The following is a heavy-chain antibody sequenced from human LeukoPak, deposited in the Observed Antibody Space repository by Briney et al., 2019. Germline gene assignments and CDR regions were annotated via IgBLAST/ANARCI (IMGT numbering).Heavy chain of an antibody. J-gene: IGHJ4*02. Sequence: SETLCLTCTVSGGSISSYYWSWIRQPPGKGLEWIGYIYYSGSTNYNPSLKSRVTISVDTSKNQFSLKLSSVTAADTAVYYCARAGGIAVAGRGGLFDYWGQGTLATVSS. D-gene: IGHD6-19*01. V-gene: IGHV4-59*01. CDR3: ARAGGIAVAGRGGLFDY. CDR2: IYYSGST. CDR1: GGSISSYY.